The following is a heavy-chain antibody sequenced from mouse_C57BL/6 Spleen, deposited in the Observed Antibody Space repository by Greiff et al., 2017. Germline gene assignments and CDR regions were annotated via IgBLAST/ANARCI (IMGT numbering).Heavy chain of an antibody. D-gene: IGHD2-3*01. CDR3: AREGLLRYYAMYY. V-gene: IGHV1-22*01. Sequence: EVQLQQSGPELVKPGASVKMSCKASGYKFTDYNMHWVKQSHGKSLEWIGYINPNNGGTSYNQKCKGKATLTVNKSPSTAYMELRSLTSEDSAVYYCAREGLLRYYAMYYWGQGTSVTVSS. J-gene: IGHJ4*01. CDR2: INPNNGGT. CDR1: GYKFTDYN.